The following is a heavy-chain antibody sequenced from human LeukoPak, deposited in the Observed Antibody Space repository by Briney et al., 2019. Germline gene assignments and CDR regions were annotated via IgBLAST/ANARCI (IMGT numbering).Heavy chain of an antibody. CDR1: GGTFSSYA. J-gene: IGHJ6*02. CDR3: AGDGFGEFLPPVYYYYGMDV. CDR2: IIPIFGTA. D-gene: IGHD3-10*01. Sequence: SVKVSFKASGGTFSSYAISWVRQAPGQGLEWMGGIIPIFGTANYAQKFQGRVTITADESTSTAYMELSSLRSEDTAVYYCAGDGFGEFLPPVYYYYGMDVWGQGTTVTVSS. V-gene: IGHV1-69*13.